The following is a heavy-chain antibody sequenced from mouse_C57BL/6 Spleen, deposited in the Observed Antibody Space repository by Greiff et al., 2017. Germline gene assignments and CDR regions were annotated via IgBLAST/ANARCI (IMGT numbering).Heavy chain of an antibody. Sequence: VQLQQPGAELVMPGASVKLSCKASGYTFTSYWMHWVKQRPGQGLEWIGEIDPSDSYTNYNQKFKGKSTLTVDKSSSTAYMQLSSLTSEDSAVYYCASYYDGSSPFDDWGQVTTLTVSS. J-gene: IGHJ2*01. CDR2: IDPSDSYT. CDR3: ASYYDGSSPFDD. D-gene: IGHD1-1*01. V-gene: IGHV1-69*01. CDR1: GYTFTSYW.